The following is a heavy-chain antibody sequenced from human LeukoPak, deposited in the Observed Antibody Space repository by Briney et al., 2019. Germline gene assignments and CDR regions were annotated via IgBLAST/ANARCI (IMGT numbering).Heavy chain of an antibody. CDR3: ARHVYGRHQLQAYHFDY. V-gene: IGHV4-38-2*01. D-gene: IGHD2-2*01. J-gene: IGHJ4*02. CDR2: MYNSGST. Sequence: PSETLSLTWDVSGYSISSGHYWGWIRQSPGKGLEWIASMYNSGSTYFKSSLKSRVTISLDTPKNQFSLTLNSVTAADTAVYYCARHVYGRHQLQAYHFDYWGQGILVTVSS. CDR1: GYSISSGHY.